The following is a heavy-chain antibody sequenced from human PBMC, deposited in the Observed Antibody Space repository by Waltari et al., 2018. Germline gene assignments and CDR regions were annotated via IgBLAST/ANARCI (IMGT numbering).Heavy chain of an antibody. D-gene: IGHD6-13*01. Sequence: QVQLQESGPGLVKPSQTLSLTCTVSGGSISRGSYYWSWIRQPAGKGLEWIGRIYTSGSTNYNPSLKSRVTISVDTSKNQFSLKLSSVTAADTAVYYCASSIAAAVEYYYGMDVWGQGTTVTVSS. V-gene: IGHV4-61*02. J-gene: IGHJ6*02. CDR2: IYTSGST. CDR1: GGSISRGSYY. CDR3: ASSIAAAVEYYYGMDV.